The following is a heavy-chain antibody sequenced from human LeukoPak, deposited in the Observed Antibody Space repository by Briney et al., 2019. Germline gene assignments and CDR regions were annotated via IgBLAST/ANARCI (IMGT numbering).Heavy chain of an antibody. CDR3: ARDREAWWELRDGEDYFDY. D-gene: IGHD1-26*01. Sequence: PGGSLRLSCAASGFTFSDYYMSWIRQAPGKGLEWVSYISSSGSTIYYADSVKGRFTISRDNAKNSLYLQMNSLRAEDTAVYYCARDREAWWELRDGEDYFDYWGQGTLVTVSS. CDR1: GFTFSDYY. V-gene: IGHV3-11*01. CDR2: ISSSGSTI. J-gene: IGHJ4*02.